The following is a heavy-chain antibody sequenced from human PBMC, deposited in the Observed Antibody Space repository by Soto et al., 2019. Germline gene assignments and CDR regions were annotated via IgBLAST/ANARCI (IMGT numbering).Heavy chain of an antibody. J-gene: IGHJ4*02. V-gene: IGHV3-66*01. CDR1: GFTVSSNY. D-gene: IGHD6-19*01. CDR3: ARDLIVGAGTGDY. Sequence: EVQLVESGGGLVQPGGSLRLSCAASGFTVSSNYMSWVRQAPGKGLEWVSVIYSGGSTYYADSVKGRFTISSDNSKNTRYLQMNSLRAEDTAVYYCARDLIVGAGTGDYWGQGTLVTVSS. CDR2: IYSGGST.